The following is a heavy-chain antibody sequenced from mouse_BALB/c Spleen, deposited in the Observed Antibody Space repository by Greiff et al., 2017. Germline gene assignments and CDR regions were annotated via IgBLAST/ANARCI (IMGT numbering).Heavy chain of an antibody. J-gene: IGHJ2*01. V-gene: IGHV5-6-4*01. D-gene: IGHD2-4*01. CDR1: GFTFSSYT. CDR3: TREGYDYVFFDY. Sequence: EVKVEESGGGLVKPGGSLKLSCAASGFTFSSYTMSWVRQTPEKRLEWVATISSGGSYTYYPDSVKGRFTISRDNAKNTLYLQMSSLKSEDTAMYYCTREGYDYVFFDYWGQGTTLTVSS. CDR2: ISSGGSYT.